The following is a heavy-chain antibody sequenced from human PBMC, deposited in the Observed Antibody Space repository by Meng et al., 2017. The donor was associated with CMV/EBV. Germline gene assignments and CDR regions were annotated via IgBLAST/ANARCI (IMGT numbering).Heavy chain of an antibody. CDR3: ARGGRIAASATQY. Sequence: SETLSLTCSVFGGSIKAYYWTWIRQPPGKGLEWIGYISYSGPTNYNPSLKSRVSMSLDTSKNQFSLRLTSVAAADMALYFCARGGRIAASATQYWGQGMLVTVSS. J-gene: IGHJ4*02. CDR1: GGSIKAYY. CDR2: ISYSGPT. D-gene: IGHD6-13*01. V-gene: IGHV4-59*01.